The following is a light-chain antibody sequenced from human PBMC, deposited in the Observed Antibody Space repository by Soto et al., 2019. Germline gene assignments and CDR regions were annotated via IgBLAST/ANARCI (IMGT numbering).Light chain of an antibody. Sequence: AIQLTQSPSSLSASVGDRVTITCRASQGISSALAWYQHKPGRAPRLLIYDAPSLQSGVSSRFSGSGSGTDFTITISSLQPEDFATYYCQQFQSYALTFGGGTKLEIK. CDR3: QQFQSYALT. CDR2: DAP. J-gene: IGKJ4*01. CDR1: QGISSA. V-gene: IGKV1-13*02.